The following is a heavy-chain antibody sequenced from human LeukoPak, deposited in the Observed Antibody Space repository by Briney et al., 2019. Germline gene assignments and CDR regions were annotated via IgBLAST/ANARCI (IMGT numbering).Heavy chain of an antibody. D-gene: IGHD3-3*01. J-gene: IGHJ4*02. V-gene: IGHV3-30*02. CDR2: IRYDGSNK. CDR1: GFTFSNYG. Sequence: GGSLRLSCAASGFTFSNYGMHWVRQAPGKGLEWVAFIRYDGSNKYYADSVKGRFTISRDNSKNTLYLQMNSLRAEDTAVYYCARTPLWSGYSHFDYWGQGTLVTVSS. CDR3: ARTPLWSGYSHFDY.